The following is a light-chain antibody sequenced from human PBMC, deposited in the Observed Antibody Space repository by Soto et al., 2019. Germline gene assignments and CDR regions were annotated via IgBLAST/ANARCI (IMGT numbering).Light chain of an antibody. Sequence: QSVLTQPPSASGSPGQSVTISCTGTSSDVGDYNYVSWYQQHPGKAPKLMIYEVSKRPSGVPDRFSGSKSGNTDSLTVSGLQAEDEADYYCSSFAGSTPYVFGTGTKLTVL. J-gene: IGLJ1*01. V-gene: IGLV2-8*01. CDR1: SSDVGDYNY. CDR3: SSFAGSTPYV. CDR2: EVS.